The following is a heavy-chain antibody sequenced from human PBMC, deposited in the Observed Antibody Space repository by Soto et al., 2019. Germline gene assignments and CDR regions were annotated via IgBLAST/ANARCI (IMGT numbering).Heavy chain of an antibody. V-gene: IGHV1-3*01. CDR2: INPCNGNT. J-gene: IGHJ3*02. Sequence: ASVKVSCKASGYTFTSYYMHWVRQAPGQGLEWMGWINPCNGNTNYAQKFQGRVTITRDTSASTAYMELSSLRSEDTAVYYCARVPGTGAFDIWGQGTMVTVSS. CDR1: GYTFTSYY. D-gene: IGHD2-2*01. CDR3: ARVPGTGAFDI.